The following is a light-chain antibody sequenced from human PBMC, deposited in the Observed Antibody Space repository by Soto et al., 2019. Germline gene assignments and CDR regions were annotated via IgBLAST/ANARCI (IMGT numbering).Light chain of an antibody. Sequence: EIVLTQSPGTLSLSPGEGATLSCRASQSVSSSYLAWYQQKPGQAPRLLIYGASSRATGIPDRFSGSGSGTDFTLTISRLEPEDFAVYYCQQYGSSFWTFGQGTKVDIK. J-gene: IGKJ1*01. CDR1: QSVSSSY. V-gene: IGKV3-20*01. CDR3: QQYGSSFWT. CDR2: GAS.